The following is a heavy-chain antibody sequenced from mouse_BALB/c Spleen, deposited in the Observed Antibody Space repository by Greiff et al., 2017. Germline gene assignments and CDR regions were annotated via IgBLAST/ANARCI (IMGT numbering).Heavy chain of an antibody. V-gene: IGHV1-87*01. Sequence: VQLQQSGAELARPGASVKLSCKASGYTFTSYWMQWVKQRPGQGLEWIGAIYPGDGDTRYTQKFKGKATLTADKSSSTAYMQLSSLASEDSAVYYCARRGGYDLFAYWGQGTLVTVSA. CDR2: IYPGDGDT. CDR1: GYTFTSYW. J-gene: IGHJ3*01. D-gene: IGHD2-2*01. CDR3: ARRGGYDLFAY.